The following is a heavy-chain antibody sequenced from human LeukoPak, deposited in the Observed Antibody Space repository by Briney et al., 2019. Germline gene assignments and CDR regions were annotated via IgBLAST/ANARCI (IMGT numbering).Heavy chain of an antibody. D-gene: IGHD3-10*01. V-gene: IGHV1-46*01. CDR1: GYTFTSYY. CDR3: ARDWEYYGSGSFSGGFDY. J-gene: IGHJ4*02. Sequence: ASVTVSCKASGYTFTSYYMHWVRQAPGQGLEWLGNINPSGGSTSNAQKFQGRVTMTRDTSTSTVYMELSSLRSEDTAVYYCARDWEYYGSGSFSGGFDYWGQGTLVTVSS. CDR2: INPSGGST.